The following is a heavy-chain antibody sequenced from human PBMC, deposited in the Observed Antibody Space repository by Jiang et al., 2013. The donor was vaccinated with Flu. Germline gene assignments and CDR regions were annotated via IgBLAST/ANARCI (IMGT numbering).Heavy chain of an antibody. CDR2: IYYSGST. CDR3: ARAGCSGGSCYFDY. J-gene: IGHJ4*02. CDR1: GGSISSYY. Sequence: KPSETLSLTCTVSGGSISSYYWSWIRQPPGKGLEWIGYIYYSGSTNYNPSLKSRVTISVDTSKNQFSLKLSSVTAADTAVYYCARAGCSGGSCYFDYWGQGTLVTVSS. D-gene: IGHD2-15*01. V-gene: IGHV4-59*01.